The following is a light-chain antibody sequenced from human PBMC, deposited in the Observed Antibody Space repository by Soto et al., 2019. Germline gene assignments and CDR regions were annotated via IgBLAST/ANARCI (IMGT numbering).Light chain of an antibody. CDR2: EAS. CDR3: QQYKSYST. V-gene: IGKV1-5*03. Sequence: DIQMTQSPSSLFVSVGDRVTITCRASQSINSWLAWYQQKPGKAPKVLIYEASSLERGVPSRFSGSGSGTEFTLTISSLQPDDFATYYCQQYKSYSTFGQGTKVEIK. CDR1: QSINSW. J-gene: IGKJ1*01.